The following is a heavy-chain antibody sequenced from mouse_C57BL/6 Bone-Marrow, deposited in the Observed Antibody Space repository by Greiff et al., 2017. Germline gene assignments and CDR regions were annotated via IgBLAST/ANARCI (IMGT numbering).Heavy chain of an antibody. V-gene: IGHV1-76*01. CDR2: IYPGSGNT. J-gene: IGHJ4*01. CDR1: GYTFTDYY. Sequence: VKLVESGAELVRPGASVKLSCKASGYTFTDYYINWVKQRPGQGLEWIARIYPGSGNTYYNEKFKGKATLTAEESSSTAYMQLSSLTSEDSAVYFCARGGCSYAMDYWGQGTSVTVSS. CDR3: ARGGCSYAMDY.